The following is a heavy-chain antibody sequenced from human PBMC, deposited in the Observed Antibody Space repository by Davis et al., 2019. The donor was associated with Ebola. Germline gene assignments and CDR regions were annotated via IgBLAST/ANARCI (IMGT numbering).Heavy chain of an antibody. CDR1: GGPISNSSYY. Sequence: PSETLSLTCTVSGGPISNSSYYWGWIRQPPGKGLEWIGSIYYSGSTYYNPSLKSRVTISVDTSKNQFSLKLSSVTAADTAVYYCAAPQVVVALMPFDYWGQGTLVTVSS. CDR2: IYYSGST. J-gene: IGHJ4*02. D-gene: IGHD2-15*01. V-gene: IGHV4-39*01. CDR3: AAPQVVVALMPFDY.